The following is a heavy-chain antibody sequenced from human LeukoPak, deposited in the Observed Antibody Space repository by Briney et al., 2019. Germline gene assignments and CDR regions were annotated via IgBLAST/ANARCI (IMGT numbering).Heavy chain of an antibody. V-gene: IGHV3-23*01. CDR2: ITGSGGST. CDR3: AKELERVGY. CDR1: VFTFSNYA. Sequence: GGSLRLSCTASVFTFSNYAMSWLREAPGKGLEWVSSITGSGGSTYYADSVKGRFTISRDNSKTPLYLLVNGLRAEDTAVYSCAKELERVGYWGQGTRVAVSS. D-gene: IGHD1-1*01. J-gene: IGHJ4*02.